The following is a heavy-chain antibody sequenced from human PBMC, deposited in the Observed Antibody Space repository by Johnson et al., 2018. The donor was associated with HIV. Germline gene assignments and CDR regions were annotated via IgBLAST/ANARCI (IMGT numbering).Heavy chain of an antibody. CDR1: GFTVSSNY. CDR3: ASTRTGWGAFDF. Sequence: VQLVESGGGLVRPGGSLRLSRAASGFTVSSNYMSWVRQAPGKGLEWVSVIYSGGSTYYADSVKGRFTISRDNSKNTLYLQMNSSRAEETAVYYCASTRTGWGAFDFWGQGKMVTVSS. CDR2: IYSGGST. J-gene: IGHJ3*01. V-gene: IGHV3-66*01. D-gene: IGHD6-19*01.